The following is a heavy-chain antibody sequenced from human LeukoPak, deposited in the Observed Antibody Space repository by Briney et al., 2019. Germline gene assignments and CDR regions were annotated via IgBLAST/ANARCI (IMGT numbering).Heavy chain of an antibody. Sequence: SQTLSLTCTVSGGSISSDDYYWSSIRQHPGKGLEWIWYISYSGTTYYNPSLNSRATISVDTSKNQFSLNLSSVTAADTAVYYCARNFDSYNAFDIWGQGTMVTVSS. CDR2: ISYSGTT. V-gene: IGHV4-31*03. J-gene: IGHJ3*02. CDR1: GGSISSDDYY. D-gene: IGHD3-22*01. CDR3: ARNFDSYNAFDI.